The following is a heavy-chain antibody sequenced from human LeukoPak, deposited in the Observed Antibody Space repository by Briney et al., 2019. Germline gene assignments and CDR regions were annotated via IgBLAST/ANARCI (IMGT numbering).Heavy chain of an antibody. Sequence: PSETLSLTCTVSGGSISSYYWNWIRQPAGKGLEWIGRIDSSGSTKYNPSLKSRVTMSVDTSNNQFSLKLTSVTAADTAVYHCARIGGGARGGGDAFDIWGQGTMVTVSS. J-gene: IGHJ3*02. CDR2: IDSSGST. D-gene: IGHD3-16*01. CDR3: ARIGGGARGGGDAFDI. V-gene: IGHV4-4*07. CDR1: GGSISSYY.